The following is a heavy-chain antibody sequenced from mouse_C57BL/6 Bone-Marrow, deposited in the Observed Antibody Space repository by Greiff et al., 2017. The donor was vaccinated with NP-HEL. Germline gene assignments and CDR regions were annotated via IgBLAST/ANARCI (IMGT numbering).Heavy chain of an antibody. V-gene: IGHV1-55*01. CDR1: GYTFTSYW. J-gene: IGHJ1*03. CDR3: AREDYYGSSPGYWYFDV. CDR2: IYPGSGST. Sequence: VQLQQPGAELVKPGASVKMSCKASGYTFTSYWITWVKQRPGQGLEWIGDIYPGSGSTNYNEKFKSKATLTVDTSSSTAYMQLSSLTSEDSAVYYCAREDYYGSSPGYWYFDVWGTGTTVTVSS. D-gene: IGHD1-1*01.